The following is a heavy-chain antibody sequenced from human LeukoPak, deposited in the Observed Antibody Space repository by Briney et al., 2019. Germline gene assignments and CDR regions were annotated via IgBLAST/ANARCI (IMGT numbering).Heavy chain of an antibody. CDR2: INHSGST. CDR3: ASSGSYYEDFDY. CDR1: GVSFSGYY. Sequence: EPSETLSLTCAVYGVSFSGYYWSWIRQPPGKGLEWIGEINHSGSTNYNPSLKSRVTISVDTSKNQFSLKLSSVTAADTAVYYCASSGSYYEDFDYWGQGTLVTVSS. J-gene: IGHJ4*02. D-gene: IGHD1-26*01. V-gene: IGHV4-34*01.